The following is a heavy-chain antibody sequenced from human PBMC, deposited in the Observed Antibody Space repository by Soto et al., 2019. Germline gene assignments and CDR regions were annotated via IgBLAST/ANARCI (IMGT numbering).Heavy chain of an antibody. CDR2: ISARGSST. D-gene: IGHD3-22*01. J-gene: IGHJ4*02. Sequence: HPGGSLRLSCAASGFTFSTYAMTWVRQAPGKGLEWVSGISARGSSTDYADSVKGRFTISRDNSKNTVYLQMTSLRADDTAVYFCARDLNKDYHDTSVFWAYWGQGTLVTVSS. CDR3: ARDLNKDYHDTSVFWAY. CDR1: GFTFSTYA. V-gene: IGHV3-23*01.